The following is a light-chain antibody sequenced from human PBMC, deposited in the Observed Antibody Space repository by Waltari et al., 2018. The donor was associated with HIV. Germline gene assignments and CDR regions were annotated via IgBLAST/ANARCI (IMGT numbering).Light chain of an antibody. V-gene: IGKV1-39*01. CDR2: AAS. CDR1: QSISSY. J-gene: IGKJ1*01. Sequence: DIQMTQSPSSLSASVGDRVTITCRASQSISSYLNWYQQKPGKAPKLLIYAASSLQSGVPSKFSGSGSGTDFTLTNSRLQPEDFATYYCQQSYSTLWTFGQGTKVEIK. CDR3: QQSYSTLWT.